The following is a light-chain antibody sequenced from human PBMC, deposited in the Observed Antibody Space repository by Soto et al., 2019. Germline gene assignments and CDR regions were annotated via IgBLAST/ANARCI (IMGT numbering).Light chain of an antibody. V-gene: IGKV3-20*01. J-gene: IGKJ5*01. CDR1: ERIYSAY. CDR2: GTS. Sequence: DIVLTQSPGTLSLSRGERATLSCRASERIYSAYLGWYQQKPGQAPRLLIYGTSSRATGIPDRFSGSGSGTDFTLTISRLEPEDVAVYYCQQYGNSPITFGQGTRLEIK. CDR3: QQYGNSPIT.